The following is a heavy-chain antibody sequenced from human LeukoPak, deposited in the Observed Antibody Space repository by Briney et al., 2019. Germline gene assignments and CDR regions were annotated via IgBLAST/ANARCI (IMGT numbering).Heavy chain of an antibody. D-gene: IGHD3-16*01. CDR2: INPNRGGT. Sequence: ASMKVSCKASGYTFNDKYLHWVRQAPGQGLEWMGRINPNRGGTNYAQDFQGRVTMTRDTSISTAYMEVSRLISDDTAVYYCARGGSASFDYWGQGTLVTVPS. V-gene: IGHV1-2*06. CDR1: GYTFNDKY. CDR3: ARGGSASFDY. J-gene: IGHJ4*02.